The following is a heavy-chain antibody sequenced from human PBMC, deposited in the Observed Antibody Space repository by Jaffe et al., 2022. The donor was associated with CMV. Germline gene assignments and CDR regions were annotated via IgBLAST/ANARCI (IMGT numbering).Heavy chain of an antibody. D-gene: IGHD5-12*01. V-gene: IGHV3-23*04. Sequence: EVQLVESGGGLVQPGGSLRLSCAASGFTFSSYAMSWVRQAPGKGLEWVSAISGSGGSTYYADSVKGRFTISRDNSKNTLYLQMNSLRAEDTAVYYCAKGGAGVKSVEMATRRYYYYYMDVWGKGTTVTVSS. CDR1: GFTFSSYA. J-gene: IGHJ6*03. CDR3: AKGGAGVKSVEMATRRYYYYYMDV. CDR2: ISGSGGST.